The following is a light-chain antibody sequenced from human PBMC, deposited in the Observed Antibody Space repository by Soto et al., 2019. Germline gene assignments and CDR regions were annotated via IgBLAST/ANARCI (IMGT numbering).Light chain of an antibody. CDR3: QQSYSTPRT. V-gene: IGKV1-39*01. J-gene: IGKJ4*01. CDR2: AAS. Sequence: DIQMTQSPSSLSASVGDRVTITCRSSQSISSYLNWYQQKPGKAPKLLIYAASSLQSGVPSRFSGSGSGTDFTLTISSLKPADFATYYCQQSYSTPRTFGGGTKVEIK. CDR1: QSISSY.